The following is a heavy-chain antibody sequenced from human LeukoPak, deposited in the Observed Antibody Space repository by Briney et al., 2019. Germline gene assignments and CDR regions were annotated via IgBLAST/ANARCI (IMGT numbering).Heavy chain of an antibody. V-gene: IGHV3-53*01. D-gene: IGHD3-10*01. J-gene: IGHJ6*02. CDR2: IYSGGST. CDR3: ARDVTMVRGAQDYYGMDV. CDR1: GFTVSSNY. Sequence: GGSLRLSCAASGFTVSSNYMSWVRQAPGKGLEWVSVIYSGGSTYYVDSVKGRFTISRDNSKNTLYLQMNNLRAEDTAVYFCARDVTMVRGAQDYYGMDVWGQGTTVTVSS.